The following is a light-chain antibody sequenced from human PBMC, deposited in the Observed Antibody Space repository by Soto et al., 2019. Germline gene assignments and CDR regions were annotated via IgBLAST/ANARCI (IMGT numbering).Light chain of an antibody. CDR2: EVS. Sequence: QSVLTQPASGSGSPGRSITFSCTGTSSDVGSSNLVSWYQQHPGKAPKLLIYEVSKRPSGVSNRFSGSKSGNTASLTISGLQAEDEADYYCCSYAGSSTHVFGTGTKVTVL. CDR3: CSYAGSSTHV. J-gene: IGLJ1*01. CDR1: SSDVGSSNL. V-gene: IGLV2-23*02.